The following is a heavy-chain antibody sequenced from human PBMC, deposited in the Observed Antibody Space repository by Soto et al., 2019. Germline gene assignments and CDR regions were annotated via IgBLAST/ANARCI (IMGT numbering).Heavy chain of an antibody. CDR3: ARDQHIVVVTDTNYYYYGMDV. CDR1: VFTFISYS. D-gene: IGHD2-21*02. V-gene: IGHV3-21*01. Sequence: GWSLRLSCASSVFTFISYSMNWVRQAPGKGLEWVSSISSSSSYIYYADSVKGRFTISRDNAKNSLYLQMNSLRAEGTAVYYCARDQHIVVVTDTNYYYYGMDVWGQGTTVTVSS. J-gene: IGHJ6*02. CDR2: ISSSSSYI.